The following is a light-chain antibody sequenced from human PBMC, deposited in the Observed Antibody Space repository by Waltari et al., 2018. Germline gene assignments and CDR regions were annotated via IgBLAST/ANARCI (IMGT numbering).Light chain of an antibody. V-gene: IGKV3-11*01. CDR1: QNIDTH. CDR3: QQQHNWPLT. J-gene: IGKJ4*01. CDR2: DAS. Sequence: ELVLTQSPAALSLSPGESATISCWASQNIDTHLAWYQQKPGQAPTLLIHDASSRATGVAARFSGGGSGTDFTLTIRGLEPDDFALYYCQQQHNWPLTFGGGTKVEI.